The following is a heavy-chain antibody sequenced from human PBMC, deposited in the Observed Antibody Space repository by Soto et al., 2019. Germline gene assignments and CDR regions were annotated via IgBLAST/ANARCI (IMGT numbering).Heavy chain of an antibody. CDR2: IKSKTDGGTT. V-gene: IGHV3-15*07. Sequence: EVQLVESGGGLVKPGGSLRLSCAASGFTFSNAWMNWVRLAPGKGLEWVGRIKSKTDGGTTDYAAPMKGRFTISRDDSKSTLYLQMNSLKTEDTAVYYCTTLTTVTTPVDYWGQGTLVTVSS. CDR3: TTLTTVTTPVDY. J-gene: IGHJ4*02. D-gene: IGHD4-17*01. CDR1: GFTFSNAW.